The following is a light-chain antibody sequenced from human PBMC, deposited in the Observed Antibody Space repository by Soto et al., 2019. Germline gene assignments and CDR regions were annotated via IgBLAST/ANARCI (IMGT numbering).Light chain of an antibody. CDR2: SNN. CDR3: AAWDDSLNGRM. V-gene: IGLV1-44*01. CDR1: SCNIGSNS. Sequence: QPVLTQPPSASGTPGQRVTISCSGSSCNIGSNSVNWFQQLPGTAPKLLIYSNNQRPSGVPDRFSGSKSGTSASLAISGLQSEDEADYYCAAWDDSLNGRMYGGGTKLTVL. J-gene: IGLJ3*02.